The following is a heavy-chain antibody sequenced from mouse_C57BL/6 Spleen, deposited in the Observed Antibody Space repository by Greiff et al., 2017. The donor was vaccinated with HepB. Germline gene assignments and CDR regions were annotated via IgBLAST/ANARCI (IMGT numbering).Heavy chain of an antibody. Sequence: ESGPGLVKPSQSLSLTCSVTGYSITSGYYWNWIRQFPGNKLEWMGYISYDGSNNYNPSLKNRISITRDTSKNQFFLKLNSVTTEDTATYYCAREGGDGYSFDYWGQGTTLTVSS. CDR1: GYSITSGYY. V-gene: IGHV3-6*01. D-gene: IGHD2-3*01. CDR2: ISYDGSN. J-gene: IGHJ2*01. CDR3: AREGGDGYSFDY.